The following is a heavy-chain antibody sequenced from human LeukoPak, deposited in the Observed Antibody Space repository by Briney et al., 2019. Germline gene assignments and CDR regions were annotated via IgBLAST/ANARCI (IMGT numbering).Heavy chain of an antibody. Sequence: ASVKVSCKASGYTFTSCDINWVRQATGQGLEWMGWMNPNSGNTGYAQKFQGRVTMTRNTSISTAYMELSSLRSEDTAVYYCARGARYYYDSSGYSDYWGQGTLVTVSS. V-gene: IGHV1-8*01. D-gene: IGHD3-22*01. CDR2: MNPNSGNT. CDR1: GYTFTSCD. CDR3: ARGARYYYDSSGYSDY. J-gene: IGHJ4*02.